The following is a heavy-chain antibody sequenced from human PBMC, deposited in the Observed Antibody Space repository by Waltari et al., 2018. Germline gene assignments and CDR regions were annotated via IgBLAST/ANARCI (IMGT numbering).Heavy chain of an antibody. CDR2: ISSSSSYI. Sequence: EVQLVESGGGLVKPGGSLRLSCAASGFTFSSYSMNWVRQAPGKGLEWVSSISSSSSYIYYADSVKGRFTISRDNAKNSLYLQMNRLRTEDTAVFYCARELAAAGMPYYYMDVWGTGITVTVSS. CDR1: GFTFSSYS. V-gene: IGHV3-21*01. J-gene: IGHJ6*03. CDR3: ARELAAAGMPYYYMDV. D-gene: IGHD6-13*01.